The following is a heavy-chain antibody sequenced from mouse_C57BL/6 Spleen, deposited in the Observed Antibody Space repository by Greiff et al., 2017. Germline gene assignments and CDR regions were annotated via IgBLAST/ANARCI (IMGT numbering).Heavy chain of an antibody. V-gene: IGHV1-76*01. CDR1: GYTFTDYY. Sequence: LQESGAELVRPGASVKLSCKASGYTFTDYYINWVKQRPGQGLEWIARIYPGSGNTYYNEKFKGKATLTAEKSSSTAYMQLSSLTSEDSAVYFCASYGSLAMDYWGQGTSVTVSS. J-gene: IGHJ4*01. CDR3: ASYGSLAMDY. CDR2: IYPGSGNT. D-gene: IGHD1-1*01.